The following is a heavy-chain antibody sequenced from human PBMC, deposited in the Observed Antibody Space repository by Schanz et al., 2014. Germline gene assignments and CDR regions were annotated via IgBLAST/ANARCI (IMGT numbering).Heavy chain of an antibody. CDR3: AKGQLRSYYFDA. CDR2: ISGSGGDT. D-gene: IGHD6-6*01. Sequence: EVQLLESGGGLVQPGGSLRLSCAASGFTFSSYAMSWVRQAPGKGLEWVSAISGSGGDTYYADSVKGRFTISRDNSKNTLYLQKNSLRDEDTAVYYCAKGQLRSYYFDAWGQGTLVTVSS. J-gene: IGHJ4*02. CDR1: GFTFSSYA. V-gene: IGHV3-23*01.